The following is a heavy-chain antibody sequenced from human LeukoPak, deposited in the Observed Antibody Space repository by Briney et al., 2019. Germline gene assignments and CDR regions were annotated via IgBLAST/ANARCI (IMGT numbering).Heavy chain of an antibody. D-gene: IGHD3-10*01. V-gene: IGHV3-23*01. Sequence: GGSLRLSCAASGFTFSSYGMSWVRQAPGKGVEWVSAISGSGGSTYYADSGKGRFTISRDNSKNTLYLQMNSLRAEDTAVYYCAKSLYYYGSGSLDYWGQGTLVTVSS. CDR1: GFTFSSYG. J-gene: IGHJ4*02. CDR2: ISGSGGST. CDR3: AKSLYYYGSGSLDY.